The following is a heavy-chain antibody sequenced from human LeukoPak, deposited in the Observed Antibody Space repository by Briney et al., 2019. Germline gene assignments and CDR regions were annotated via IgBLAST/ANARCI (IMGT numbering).Heavy chain of an antibody. Sequence: KPSETLSLTCAVYGGSFSGYYWSWIRQPPGKGLEWIWEINHSGSTNYNPSLKSRVVMSVDTSKNQFSLRLSSVTAADTAVYYCARKVVAYGSGSDPYNYWGQGTLVTVSS. V-gene: IGHV4-34*01. J-gene: IGHJ4*01. CDR3: ARKVVAYGSGSDPYNY. D-gene: IGHD3-10*01. CDR1: GGSFSGYY. CDR2: INHSGST.